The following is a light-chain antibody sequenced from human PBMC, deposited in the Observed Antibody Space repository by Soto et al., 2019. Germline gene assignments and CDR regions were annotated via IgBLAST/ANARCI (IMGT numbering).Light chain of an antibody. Sequence: IQMTLSPSIMSXCXGXXFXXXCLASQNINRWLAWYQQKPGKAPKLLIYDASRLESGVPSRFGGSGSGTEFTLSISSLQPDDFAIYYCQEYNSYSGTFGPGTKVDIK. CDR3: QEYNSYSGT. CDR1: QNINRW. CDR2: DAS. J-gene: IGKJ1*01. V-gene: IGKV1-5*01.